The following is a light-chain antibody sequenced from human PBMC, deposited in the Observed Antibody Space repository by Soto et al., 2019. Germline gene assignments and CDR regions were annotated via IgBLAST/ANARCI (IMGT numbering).Light chain of an antibody. J-gene: IGLJ2*01. CDR1: SSNIGAAYD. V-gene: IGLV1-40*01. CDR2: GNT. Sequence: QSVLTQPPSVSGAPGQRVTISCTGSSSNIGAAYDVHWYQHLPGTAPKLLIYGNTNRPSGVPDRFSGSKSGTSASLAITGLQAEDEADYYCAAWDDSLSGVVFGGGTKLTVL. CDR3: AAWDDSLSGVV.